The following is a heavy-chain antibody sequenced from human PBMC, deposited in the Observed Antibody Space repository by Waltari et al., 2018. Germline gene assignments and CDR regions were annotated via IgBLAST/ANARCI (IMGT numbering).Heavy chain of an antibody. Sequence: EIQLVESGGGLVKPGGSLRLSCAASGFSFRDYTMNWIRQSPGKGVEVVSSISGTRGYIYYADSVKGRFTVSRDNAQNSLFLQMNSLRREDTGVYYCSRGAGRGGWGPGTLVVVS. CDR1: GFSFRDYT. D-gene: IGHD6-19*01. CDR2: ISGTRGYI. V-gene: IGHV3-21*02. J-gene: IGHJ4*02. CDR3: SRGAGRGG.